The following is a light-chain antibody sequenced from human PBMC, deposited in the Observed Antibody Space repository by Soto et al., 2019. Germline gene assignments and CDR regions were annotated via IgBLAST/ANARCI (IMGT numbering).Light chain of an antibody. J-gene: IGKJ1*01. CDR2: KAS. V-gene: IGKV1-5*03. CDR1: QSISSW. CDR3: KQYNSYSRT. Sequence: DIQMTQSPSTLSASVGDRVTITCRASQSISSWLAWYQQKPGKAPKLLIYKASSLESGVPSRFSGSGSGTEFTLTIRSLQTDDFATYYCKQYNSYSRTFGQGHKVEIK.